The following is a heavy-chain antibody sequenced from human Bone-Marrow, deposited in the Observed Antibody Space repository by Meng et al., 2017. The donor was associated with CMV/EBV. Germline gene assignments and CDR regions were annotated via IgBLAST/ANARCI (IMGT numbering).Heavy chain of an antibody. CDR2: MRYDRSNK. CDR3: AKGMVRFMEWLLTPFDY. J-gene: IGHJ4*02. Sequence: FDCSSYGISWGRQAPGQGLEWVAFMRYDRSNKYYADSVKGRFTISRDNSTNTLYLQMNSLRAEDTAVYYCAKGMVRFMEWLLTPFDYWGQGTLVTVSS. V-gene: IGHV3-30*02. CDR1: FDCSSYG. D-gene: IGHD3-3*01.